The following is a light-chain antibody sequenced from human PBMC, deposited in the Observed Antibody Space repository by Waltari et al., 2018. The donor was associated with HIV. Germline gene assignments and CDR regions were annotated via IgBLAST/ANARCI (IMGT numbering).Light chain of an antibody. CDR3: SSYAGGNNLF. CDR1: SCGVGGCHF. Sequence: QPALTQPPSASGPSGPPVTISSTATSCGVGGCHFVSRYQQHPGKAPKLMIFEVTKRPSGVPARFSGSKTGNTASLTVSGLQADDEADYYCSSYAGGNNLFFGGGTKLTVL. CDR2: EVT. J-gene: IGLJ2*01. V-gene: IGLV2-8*01.